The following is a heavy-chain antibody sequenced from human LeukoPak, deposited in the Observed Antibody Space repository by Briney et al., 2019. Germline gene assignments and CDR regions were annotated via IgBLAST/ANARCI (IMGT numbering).Heavy chain of an antibody. V-gene: IGHV3-21*01. CDR3: ASQASSSWYGNWFDP. J-gene: IGHJ5*02. Sequence: GGSLRLSCAASGFTFSSYSMNWVRQAPGKGLEWVSSISSSSSHIYYADSVKGRFTISRDNAKNSLYLQMNSLRAEDTAVYYCASQASSSWYGNWFDPWGQGTLVTVSS. CDR2: ISSSSSHI. CDR1: GFTFSSYS. D-gene: IGHD6-13*01.